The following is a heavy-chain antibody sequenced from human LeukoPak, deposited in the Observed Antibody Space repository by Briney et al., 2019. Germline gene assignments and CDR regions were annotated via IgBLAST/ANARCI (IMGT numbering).Heavy chain of an antibody. D-gene: IGHD2-15*01. CDR3: TTDPAEYCTGGSCSSH. CDR2: IKSKTAGETT. V-gene: IGHV3-15*01. J-gene: IGHJ4*02. Sequence: PGGSLRLSCAASGFTSSNAWMSWVRQAPGKGLEWVGRIKSKTAGETTDYAAPVKGRFIISRDDSENTLHLQMYSLKTEDTAVYYCTTDPAEYCTGGSCSSHWGQGTLVTVSS. CDR1: GFTSSNAW.